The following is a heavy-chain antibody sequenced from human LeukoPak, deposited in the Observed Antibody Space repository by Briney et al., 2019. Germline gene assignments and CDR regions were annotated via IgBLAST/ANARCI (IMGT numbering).Heavy chain of an antibody. Sequence: GGSLRLSCAASGVTFSAYSMNWVRQAPGKGLEWVSFISGGGCTIYYADSVKGRVTISRDNAKNSLHMQMDSLRVADTAVYYCARNQEIDYYDSSGFYWGVEYWGQGTLVTVSS. CDR2: ISGGGCTI. D-gene: IGHD3-22*01. V-gene: IGHV3-48*01. J-gene: IGHJ4*02. CDR1: GVTFSAYS. CDR3: ARNQEIDYYDSSGFYWGVEY.